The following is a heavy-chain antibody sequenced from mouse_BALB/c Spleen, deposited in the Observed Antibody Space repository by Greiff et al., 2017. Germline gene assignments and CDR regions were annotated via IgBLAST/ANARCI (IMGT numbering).Heavy chain of an antibody. V-gene: IGHV1-15*01. J-gene: IGHJ3*01. D-gene: IGHD2-2*01. CDR2: IDPETGGT. CDR1: GYTFTDYE. Sequence: VQLQQSGAELVRPGASVTLSCKASGYTFTDYEMHWVKQTPVHGLEWIGAIDPETGGTAYNQKFKGKATLTADKSSSTAYMELRSLTSEDSAVYYCTRWLRRRDWFAYWGQGTLVTGSA. CDR3: TRWLRRRDWFAY.